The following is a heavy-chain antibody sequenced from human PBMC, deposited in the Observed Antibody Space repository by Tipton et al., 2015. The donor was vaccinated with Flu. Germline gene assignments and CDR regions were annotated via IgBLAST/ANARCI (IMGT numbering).Heavy chain of an antibody. CDR1: GDSISTSNYF. Sequence: TLSLTCTVSGDSISTSNYFWSWIRQPAGKGLEWIGRIYSTGTTRYNPSLKSRVTISVDTSKNQISLELNSVTAADTAVYYCASTFYDGSDYFPFDYWGQGTLVTVSS. J-gene: IGHJ4*02. CDR2: IYSTGTT. CDR3: ASTFYDGSDYFPFDY. V-gene: IGHV4-61*02. D-gene: IGHD3-22*01.